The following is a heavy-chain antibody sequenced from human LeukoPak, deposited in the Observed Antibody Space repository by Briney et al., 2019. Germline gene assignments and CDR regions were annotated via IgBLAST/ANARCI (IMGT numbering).Heavy chain of an antibody. J-gene: IGHJ4*02. D-gene: IGHD2-2*01. CDR2: ISSSGSTI. V-gene: IGHV3-48*01. Sequence: GGSLRLSCAASGFTFSSYSMNWVRQAPGKGLEWVSYISSSGSTIYYADSVKGRFTISRDNSKNTLYLQMNSLRAEDTAVYYCAKQSCSSTSCYWGYWGQGTLVTVSS. CDR1: GFTFSSYS. CDR3: AKQSCSSTSCYWGY.